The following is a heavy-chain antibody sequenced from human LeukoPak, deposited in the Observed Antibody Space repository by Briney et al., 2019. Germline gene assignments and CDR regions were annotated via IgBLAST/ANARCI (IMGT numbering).Heavy chain of an antibody. CDR3: ARDTAPLSSGWYETYYYYYGMDV. J-gene: IGHJ6*02. CDR2: IRYDGSNK. D-gene: IGHD6-19*01. CDR1: GFTFSNYG. Sequence: PGGSLRLSCAASGFTFSNYGMHWVRQAPGKGLKWVAFIRYDGSNKYYADSVKGRFTISRDNSKNTLYLQMNSLRAEDTAVYYCARDTAPLSSGWYETYYYYYGMDVWGQGTTVTVSS. V-gene: IGHV3-30*02.